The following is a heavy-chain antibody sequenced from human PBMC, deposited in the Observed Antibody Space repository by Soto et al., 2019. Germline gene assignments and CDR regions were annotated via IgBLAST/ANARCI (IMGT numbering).Heavy chain of an antibody. CDR3: TTTNSRDGYNYEISLDY. V-gene: IGHV3-15*01. J-gene: IGHJ4*02. CDR2: IKSKTDGGTT. D-gene: IGHD5-12*01. Sequence: PGGSLRLSCAASGFTFSNAWMSWVRQAPGKGLEWVGRIKSKTDGGTTDYAAPVKGRFTISRDDSKNTLYLQMNSLKTEDTAVYYCTTTNSRDGYNYEISLDYWGQGTLVTVSS. CDR1: GFTFSNAW.